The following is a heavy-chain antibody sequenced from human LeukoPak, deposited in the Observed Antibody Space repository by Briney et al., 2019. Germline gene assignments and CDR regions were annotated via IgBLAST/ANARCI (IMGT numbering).Heavy chain of an antibody. CDR3: ARVIVATIGRGAFDI. Sequence: ASVKVSCKASGYTFTSYYMHWVRQAPGQGLEWMGIINPSGGSTSYAQKLQGRVTMTTDTSTSTAYMELRSLRSDDTAVYYCARVIVATIGRGAFDIWGQGTMVTVSS. CDR2: INPSGGST. CDR1: GYTFTSYY. V-gene: IGHV1-46*01. D-gene: IGHD5-12*01. J-gene: IGHJ3*02.